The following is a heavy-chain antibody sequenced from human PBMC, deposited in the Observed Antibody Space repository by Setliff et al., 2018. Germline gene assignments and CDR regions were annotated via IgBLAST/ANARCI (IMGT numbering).Heavy chain of an antibody. D-gene: IGHD3-10*01. J-gene: IGHJ4*02. CDR3: RQWFGELSRDY. V-gene: IGHV3-23*03. Sequence: LRLSCAVSGFTFSSYAMSWVRQAPGKGLEWIALLYGGGNTFYADSVKGRFTISGDSSKNAVYLQMNSLRADDTAVYYCRQWFGELSRDYWGPGTLVTVSS. CDR1: GFTFSSYA. CDR2: LYGGGNT.